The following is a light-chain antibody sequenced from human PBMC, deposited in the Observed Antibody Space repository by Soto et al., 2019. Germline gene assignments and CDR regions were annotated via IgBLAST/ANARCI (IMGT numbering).Light chain of an antibody. Sequence: DIVMTQSPATLSVSPGEGTTLSCRASQSVGSNLAWYQQKPGQAPRLLIYGASSRATGIPDRFSGSGSGTDFTLTISSLQPDDFATYYCQQYNTYSTFGQGTRLEIK. J-gene: IGKJ5*01. CDR1: QSVGSN. CDR3: QQYNTYST. CDR2: GAS. V-gene: IGKV3D-15*01.